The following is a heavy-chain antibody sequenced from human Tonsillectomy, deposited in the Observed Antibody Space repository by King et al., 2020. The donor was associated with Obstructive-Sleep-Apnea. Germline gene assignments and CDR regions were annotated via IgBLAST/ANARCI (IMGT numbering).Heavy chain of an antibody. CDR1: GFTFSSSG. J-gene: IGHJ6*02. CDR2: IRYEGSNK. V-gene: IGHV3-30*02. Sequence: VQLVESGGGVVQPGRSLRLSCAASGFTFSSSGMHWVRQAPGKGLEWVAFIRYEGSNKYYADSVKGRFTISRDNSKNTLYLQMNSLRAEDTAVYYCAKDLDGDYGMDVWGQGTTVTVSS. CDR3: AKDLDGDYGMDV. D-gene: IGHD3/OR15-3a*01.